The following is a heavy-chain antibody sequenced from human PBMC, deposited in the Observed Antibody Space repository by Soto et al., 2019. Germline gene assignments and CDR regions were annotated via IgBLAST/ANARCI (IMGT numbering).Heavy chain of an antibody. CDR2: TYYRSKWYN. J-gene: IGHJ4*02. D-gene: IGHD2-15*01. CDR1: GDSVSSHSAA. V-gene: IGHV6-1*01. CDR3: ARDDHCSGGSCYNLADY. Sequence: QVQLQQSGPGLVKPSQTLSLTCAISGDSVSSHSAAWNWIRQSPSRGLEWLGRTYYRSKWYNDYAVSLKSRIIINPDTSKNQYSLQLNAVTPEDTAVDYCARDDHCSGGSCYNLADYWGQGTLVTVSS.